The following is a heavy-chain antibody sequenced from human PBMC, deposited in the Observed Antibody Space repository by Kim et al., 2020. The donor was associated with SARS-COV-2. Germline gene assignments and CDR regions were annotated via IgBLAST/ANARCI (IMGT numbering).Heavy chain of an antibody. Sequence: YYADSVKGRFTISRDNSKNTLYLQMNSLRAEDTAVYYCAKPAAAPYYFDYWGQGTLVTVSS. CDR3: AKPAAAPYYFDY. D-gene: IGHD2-15*01. V-gene: IGHV3-33*06. J-gene: IGHJ4*02.